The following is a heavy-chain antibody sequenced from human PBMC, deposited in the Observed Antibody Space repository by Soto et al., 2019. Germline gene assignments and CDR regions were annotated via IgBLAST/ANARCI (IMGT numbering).Heavy chain of an antibody. D-gene: IGHD6-19*01. V-gene: IGHV1-69*10. J-gene: IGHJ4*02. CDR2: IIPILGIA. CDR1: GGTFSSYA. Sequence: ASVKVSCKASGGTFSSYAISWVRQAPGQGLEWMGGIIPILGIANYAQKFQGRVTITADKSTSTAYMELSSLRSEDTAVYYCARDFGGYSSGWYFDYWGQGTLVTVSS. CDR3: ARDFGGYSSGWYFDY.